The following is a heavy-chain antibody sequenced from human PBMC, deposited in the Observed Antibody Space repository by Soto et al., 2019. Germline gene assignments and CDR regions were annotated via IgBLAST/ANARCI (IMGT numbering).Heavy chain of an antibody. CDR2: IWYDGSNK. CDR1: GFTFSSYG. CDR3: ARVLFIAARPDLDYYYGMDV. V-gene: IGHV3-33*01. J-gene: IGHJ6*02. D-gene: IGHD6-6*01. Sequence: SLRLSCAASGFTFSSYGMHWVRQAPGKGLEWVAVIWYDGSNKYYADSVKGRFTISRDNSKNTLYLQMNSLRAEDTAVYYCARVLFIAARPDLDYYYGMDVWGQGTTVTVSS.